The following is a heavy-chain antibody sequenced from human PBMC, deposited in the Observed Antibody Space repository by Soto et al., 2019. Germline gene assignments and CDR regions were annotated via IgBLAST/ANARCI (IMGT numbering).Heavy chain of an antibody. CDR1: GFMFSGFG. CDR3: ANPSGYYFGLGSHDEASDM. J-gene: IGHJ3*02. V-gene: IGHV3-30*18. D-gene: IGHD3-9*01. CDR2: ISKDGSKK. Sequence: PGGSLRLSCAASGFMFSGFGMHWARQAPGKGLQWVAGISKDGSKKYYADSVKGRFTISRDNSKKTLYLQMNSLRAEDTAVYCCANPSGYYFGLGSHDEASDMWGQGTVVTVSS.